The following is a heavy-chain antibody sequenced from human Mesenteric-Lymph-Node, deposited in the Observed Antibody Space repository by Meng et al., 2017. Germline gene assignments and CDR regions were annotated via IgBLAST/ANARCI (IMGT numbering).Heavy chain of an antibody. J-gene: IGHJ5*02. Sequence: GESLKISCAASGFTFSSYAMTWVRQAPGKGLEWVSTISPSENTHYADSVKGRFTISRDNSKNTLYLQMNSLRAEDTAVYYCAKGITEDMVDWFDPWGQGTLVTVSS. CDR2: ISPSENT. V-gene: IGHV3-23*01. D-gene: IGHD1-20*01. CDR1: GFTFSSYA. CDR3: AKGITEDMVDWFDP.